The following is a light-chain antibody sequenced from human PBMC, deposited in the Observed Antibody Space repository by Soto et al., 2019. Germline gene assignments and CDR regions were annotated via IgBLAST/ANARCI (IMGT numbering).Light chain of an antibody. V-gene: IGKV3-11*01. Sequence: EMVLTQSPATLSLSPGERATLSCRASQSVTKYLAWYQQKHGQAPRLLIYDASNMATGIPARFCGSGSGKDFTPTISSLVPDDFAVYYCQQRNKRTPIFTLGTGTKVDV. CDR2: DAS. J-gene: IGKJ3*01. CDR3: QQRNKRTPIFT. CDR1: QSVTKY.